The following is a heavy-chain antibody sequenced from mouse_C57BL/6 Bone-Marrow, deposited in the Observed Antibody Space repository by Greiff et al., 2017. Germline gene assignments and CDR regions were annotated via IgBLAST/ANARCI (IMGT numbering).Heavy chain of an antibody. V-gene: IGHV1-78*01. CDR2: IYPRDGSA. J-gene: IGHJ1*03. CDR1: GYTFTDHT. Sequence: VKLMESDAELVKPGASVKISCKVSGYTFTDHTIHWMKQRPEQGLEWIGYIYPRDGSAKYNEKFKGKATLTADKSSSTAYMQLNSLTSEDSAVYFCARDYYYGSRYFDVWGTGTTVTVSS. D-gene: IGHD1-1*01. CDR3: ARDYYYGSRYFDV.